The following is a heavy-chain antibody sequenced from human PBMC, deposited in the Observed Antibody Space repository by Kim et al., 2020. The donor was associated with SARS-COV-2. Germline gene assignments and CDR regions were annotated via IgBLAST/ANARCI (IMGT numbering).Heavy chain of an antibody. Sequence: ASVKVSCKASGYTFTSYDINWVRQATGQGLEWMGWMNPNSGNTGYAQKFQGRVTMTRNTSISPAYMELSSLRSEDTAVYYFARGNLKSIVVVIAARPYYYYMDVWGKGTTVTVSS. CDR2: MNPNSGNT. V-gene: IGHV1-8*01. CDR1: GYTFTSYD. J-gene: IGHJ6*03. D-gene: IGHD2-21*01. CDR3: ARGNLKSIVVVIAARPYYYYMDV.